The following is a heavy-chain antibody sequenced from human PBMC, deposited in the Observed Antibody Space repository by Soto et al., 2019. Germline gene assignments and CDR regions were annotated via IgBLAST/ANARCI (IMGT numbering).Heavy chain of an antibody. CDR1: GFTFSSYA. CDR2: ITYDGSNK. D-gene: IGHD3-3*01. Sequence: LRISCAASGFTFSSYAMHWVRQAPGKGLEWVAVITYDGSNKYYADSVKGRFTISRDNSKNTLYLEMNSLRAEDTAVYYCARDRAYDFWSGYLPYYYGMDVWGQGTTVTVSS. J-gene: IGHJ6*02. V-gene: IGHV3-30-3*01. CDR3: ARDRAYDFWSGYLPYYYGMDV.